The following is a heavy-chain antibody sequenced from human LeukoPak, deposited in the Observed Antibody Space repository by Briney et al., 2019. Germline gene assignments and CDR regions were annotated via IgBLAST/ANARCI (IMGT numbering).Heavy chain of an antibody. CDR2: ISYDGSNK. D-gene: IGHD2-15*01. CDR3: AKDFDTAVVAATSLDY. J-gene: IGHJ4*02. Sequence: GGSLRLSCAASGFTFSSYGMHWVRQAPGKGLEWVAVISYDGSNKYYADSVKGRFTISRDNSKNTLYLQMNSLRAEDTAVYYCAKDFDTAVVAATSLDYWGQGTLVTVSS. CDR1: GFTFSSYG. V-gene: IGHV3-30*18.